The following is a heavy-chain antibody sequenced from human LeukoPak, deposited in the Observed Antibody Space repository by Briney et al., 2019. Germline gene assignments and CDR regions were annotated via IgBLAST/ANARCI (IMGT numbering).Heavy chain of an antibody. CDR1: GGSISSCY. CDR2: IYYSGST. V-gene: IGHV4-59*01. J-gene: IGHJ4*02. D-gene: IGHD4-17*01. CDR3: ARAKIQGGYGDYVFDY. Sequence: KPSETLSLTCTVSGGSISSCYWSWIRQPPGKGLEWIGYIYYSGSTNYNPSLKSRVAISADTSKNQFSLRVSSVTAADTAVYYCARAKIQGGYGDYVFDYWGQETLVTVPS.